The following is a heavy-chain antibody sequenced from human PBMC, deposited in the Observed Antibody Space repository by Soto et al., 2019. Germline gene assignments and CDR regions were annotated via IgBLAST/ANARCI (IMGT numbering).Heavy chain of an antibody. CDR2: IKSKIDGGTT. CDR1: GFTFSNAW. Sequence: EVQLVESGGDLVKPGESLRLSCAASGFTFSNAWMTWVRQAPGKGLEWVGRIKSKIDGGTTDYGAPVKGRFTISRDDSRNTLYLQMTSLKTEDTAVYYCTTDSMVVRAFDYWGQGTLVAVSS. J-gene: IGHJ4*02. V-gene: IGHV3-15*01. CDR3: TTDSMVVRAFDY. D-gene: IGHD3-22*01.